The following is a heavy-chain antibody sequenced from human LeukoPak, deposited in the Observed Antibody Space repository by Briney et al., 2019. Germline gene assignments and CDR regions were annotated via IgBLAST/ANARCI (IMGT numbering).Heavy chain of an antibody. D-gene: IGHD3-10*01. J-gene: IGHJ4*02. CDR2: ISSSGSTI. Sequence: GGSLRLSCAASGFTFSSYEMNWVRQAPGKGLEWVSYISSSGSTIYYADSVKGRFTISRDNAKNSLYLQMNSLRAEDTAVYYCARIPPMVRGVIENYWGQGTLVTVSS. CDR1: GFTFSSYE. CDR3: ARIPPMVRGVIENY. V-gene: IGHV3-48*03.